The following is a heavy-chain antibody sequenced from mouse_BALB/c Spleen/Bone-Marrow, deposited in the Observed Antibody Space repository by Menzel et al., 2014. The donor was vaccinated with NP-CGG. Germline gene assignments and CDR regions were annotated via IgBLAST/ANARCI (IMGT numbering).Heavy chain of an antibody. V-gene: IGHV1-53*01. D-gene: IGHD1-1*01. CDR1: GYTFTRYY. CDR3: SLLGDY. Sequence: VQLQQSGAELVKPGASVKSSCKASGYTFTRYYMYWVKQRPGQGLEWIGGINPYNGGTHFNEKFKSKATLTVDKSSSTAYMQLNSLTSEDSAVYYCSLLGDYWGQGTTLTVSS. J-gene: IGHJ2*01. CDR2: INPYNGGT.